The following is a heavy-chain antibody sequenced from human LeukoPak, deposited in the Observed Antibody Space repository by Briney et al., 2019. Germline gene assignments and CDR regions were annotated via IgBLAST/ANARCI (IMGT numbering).Heavy chain of an antibody. J-gene: IGHJ3*01. V-gene: IGHV1-2*02. D-gene: IGHD6-13*01. CDR2: INPNSGGT. Sequence: ASVKVSCKASGYTFTGYYMHWVRQAPGQGLEWMGWINPNSGGTNYAQRFQGRVTMTRDTPISTAYMELSRLRSDDTAVYYCARDSLLVSGSWYHWGQGTMVTVSS. CDR1: GYTFTGYY. CDR3: ARDSLLVSGSWYH.